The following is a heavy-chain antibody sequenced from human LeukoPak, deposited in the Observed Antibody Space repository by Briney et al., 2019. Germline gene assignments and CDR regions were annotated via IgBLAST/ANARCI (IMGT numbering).Heavy chain of an antibody. CDR2: ISWNSGSI. D-gene: IGHD3-22*01. Sequence: GRSLRLSCAASGFTFDDYAMHWVRQAPGKGLEWVSGISWNSGSIGYADSVKGRFTISRDNAKNSLYLQMNSLRAEDTALYYCARKDYHDSSGFDYWGQGTLVTVSS. J-gene: IGHJ4*02. V-gene: IGHV3-9*01. CDR1: GFTFDDYA. CDR3: ARKDYHDSSGFDY.